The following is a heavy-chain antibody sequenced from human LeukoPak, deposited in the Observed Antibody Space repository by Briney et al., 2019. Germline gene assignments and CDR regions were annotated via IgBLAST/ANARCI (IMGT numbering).Heavy chain of an antibody. CDR2: INTNTGNP. CDR1: GYTFTSYA. V-gene: IGHV7-4-1*02. D-gene: IGHD6-13*01. J-gene: IGHJ4*02. Sequence: ASVKVSCKASGYTFTSYAMNWVRQAPGQGLEWMGWINTNTGNPTYAQGFTGRFVFSLDTSVSTAYLQISSLKAEDTAMYYCASGLIAAAGTRSDYWGQGTLVTVSS. CDR3: ASGLIAAAGTRSDY.